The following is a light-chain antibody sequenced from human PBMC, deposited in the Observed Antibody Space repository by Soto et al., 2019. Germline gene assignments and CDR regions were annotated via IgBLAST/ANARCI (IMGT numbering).Light chain of an antibody. Sequence: EIVLTQSPGTLSLSPGERATLSCRASQSVSSSYLAWYQQKPGQAPRLLIYGASSRATDIPDRFSGSGSGTDFTLTISRLEPEDFAVYYCQQYGSSPLTFGPGTKVDIK. CDR2: GAS. V-gene: IGKV3-20*01. CDR3: QQYGSSPLT. J-gene: IGKJ3*01. CDR1: QSVSSSY.